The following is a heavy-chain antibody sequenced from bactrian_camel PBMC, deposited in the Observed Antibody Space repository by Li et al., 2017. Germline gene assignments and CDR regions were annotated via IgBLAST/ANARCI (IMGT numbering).Heavy chain of an antibody. CDR2: ISRYGIT. Sequence: VQLVESGGGSVQAGRSLRLSCASSGSIVSTMCMGWFRQAPGKEREGVASISRYGITDYRESVKGRFTATKDSAKNILYLQMNSLKPEDTAMYFCAADFSGGTTYCSGGYWLKYGEMDRWGQGTQVTVS. V-gene: IGHV3S53*01. CDR3: AADFSGGTTYCSGGYWLKYGEMDR. J-gene: IGHJ4*01. CDR1: GSIVSTMC. D-gene: IGHD2*01.